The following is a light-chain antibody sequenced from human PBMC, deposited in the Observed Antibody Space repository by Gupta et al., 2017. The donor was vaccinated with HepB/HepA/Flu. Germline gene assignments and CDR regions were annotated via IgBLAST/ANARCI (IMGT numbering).Light chain of an antibody. CDR2: DAF. V-gene: IGKV3-11*01. J-gene: IGKJ5*01. Sequence: EIVLTLSPATLSLSPGERATRSCRASQSVRTYLAWYQQKPGQAPRLLIYDAFNRATGVPARFSGSGCRTDFTLTISSLEHEDLAVYYCQQGTRNWITFGQGTRLDI. CDR1: QSVRTY. CDR3: QQGTRNWIT.